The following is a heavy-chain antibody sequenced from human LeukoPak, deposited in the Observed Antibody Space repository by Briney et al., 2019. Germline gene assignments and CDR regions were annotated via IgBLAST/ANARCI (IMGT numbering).Heavy chain of an antibody. CDR1: GFTFSSYA. V-gene: IGHV3-30*04. J-gene: IGHJ4*02. Sequence: GGSLRLSCAASGFTFSSYAMHWVRQAPGKGLEWVAVISYDGSNKYYADSVKGRFTISRDNSKNTLYLQMNGLRAEDTAVYYCAREGQQLALDYWGQGTLVTVSS. CDR3: AREGQQLALDY. D-gene: IGHD6-13*01. CDR2: ISYDGSNK.